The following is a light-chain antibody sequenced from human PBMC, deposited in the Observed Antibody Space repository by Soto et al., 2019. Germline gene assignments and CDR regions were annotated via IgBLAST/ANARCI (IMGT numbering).Light chain of an antibody. CDR3: QQYTVWPFT. CDR2: HAS. J-gene: IGKJ4*01. Sequence: EIVMTQSPATLSLSPGERATLSCRASQSINTNLAWYQQSPGRAPRLFIYHASTRATGIPDRLSGSGSGTEFTLSISSLQSEDFAVYYCQQYTVWPFTCGGGTKVEIK. CDR1: QSINTN. V-gene: IGKV3-15*01.